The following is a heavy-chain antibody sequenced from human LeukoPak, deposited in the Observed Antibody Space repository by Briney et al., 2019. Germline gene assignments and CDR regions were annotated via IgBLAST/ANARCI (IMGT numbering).Heavy chain of an antibody. V-gene: IGHV1-2*07. CDR2: ISPNSGGP. J-gene: IGHJ3*02. D-gene: IGHD3-22*01. CDR3: ARESPRSGYYYGDDAFDI. Sequence: ASVKVSCKASGYNFTGYYMHWARQAPGQGLEWMGWISPNSGGPTYAHKFQGRVTMTRDTSISTAYMELSRLRSDDTAVYYCARESPRSGYYYGDDAFDIWGQGTMVTVSS. CDR1: GYNFTGYY.